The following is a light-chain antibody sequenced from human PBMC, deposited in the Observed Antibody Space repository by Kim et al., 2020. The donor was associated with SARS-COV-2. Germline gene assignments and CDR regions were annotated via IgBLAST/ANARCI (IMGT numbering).Light chain of an antibody. CDR3: QVWDTRSDHQVE. J-gene: IGLJ2*01. CDR1: DIGGKS. V-gene: IGLV3-21*04. Sequence: SYELTQPPSVSVAPGKTAKITCGGDDIGGKSVHWYQQKPGQAPLLAIHYDSDRPSGIPERFSGSNSGNTAPLTISRVEAGDEADYYCQVWDTRSDHQVEFGGGTQLTVL. CDR2: YDS.